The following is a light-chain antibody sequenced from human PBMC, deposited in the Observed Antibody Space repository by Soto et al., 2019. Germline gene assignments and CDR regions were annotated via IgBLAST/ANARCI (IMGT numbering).Light chain of an antibody. V-gene: IGLV1-44*01. Sequence: QSVLTQTPSASGTPGQRVTISCSGGSSNIGSNNVNWYQQLPGTAPKLLIYNTNQRPSGVPDRFSGSKSGTSASLANSGLQSEDEADYYCAAWDDSLIGYVFATGTKLTVL. J-gene: IGLJ1*01. CDR2: NTN. CDR1: SSNIGSNN. CDR3: AAWDDSLIGYV.